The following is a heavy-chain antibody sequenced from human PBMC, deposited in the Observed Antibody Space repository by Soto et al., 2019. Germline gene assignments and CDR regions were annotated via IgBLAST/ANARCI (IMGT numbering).Heavy chain of an antibody. CDR2: IIPIFGTP. CDR3: ASDPPSFGYGSLDY. V-gene: IGHV1-69*01. D-gene: IGHD3-10*01. Sequence: QVQLVQSGAEVKRPGSSVKVSCKASGGTFSSYGINWVRQAPGQGLEWLGGIIPIFGTPNYAQKFQARLTITADEPTSTAYMELTSLRSDDTAVYYCASDPPSFGYGSLDYWGQGTLGTVSS. J-gene: IGHJ4*02. CDR1: GGTFSSYG.